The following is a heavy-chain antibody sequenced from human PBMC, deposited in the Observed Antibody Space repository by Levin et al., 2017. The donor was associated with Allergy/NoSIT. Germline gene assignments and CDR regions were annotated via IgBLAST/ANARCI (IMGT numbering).Heavy chain of an antibody. D-gene: IGHD3-22*01. Sequence: GESLKISCAASGFTFSDYYMSWIRQAPGKGLEWVSYISSSGSTIYYADSVKGRFTISRDNAKNSLYLQMNSLRAEDTAVYYCAREYGYYDSSGYTRENTLDYWGQGTLVTVSS. J-gene: IGHJ4*02. CDR2: ISSSGSTI. CDR3: AREYGYYDSSGYTRENTLDY. V-gene: IGHV3-11*01. CDR1: GFTFSDYY.